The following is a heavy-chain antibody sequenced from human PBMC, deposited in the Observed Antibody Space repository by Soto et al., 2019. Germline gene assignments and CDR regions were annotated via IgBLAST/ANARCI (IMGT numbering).Heavy chain of an antibody. CDR1: GYTFSSHG. D-gene: IGHD1-26*01. J-gene: IGHJ5*02. Sequence: ASGKVSCKSSGYTFSSHGITCVRHAPGQRLERRGWISAYNGNTTYAQKLQGRVTMTTDSSPSSGYMELRSMRSDVQAVHYCGRCCGGLHWFEPWGQGSLVTV. V-gene: IGHV1-18*01. CDR3: GRCCGGLHWFEP. CDR2: ISAYNGNT.